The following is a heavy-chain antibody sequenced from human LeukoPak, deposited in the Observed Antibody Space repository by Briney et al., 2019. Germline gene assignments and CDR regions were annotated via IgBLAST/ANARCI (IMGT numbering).Heavy chain of an antibody. Sequence: SETLSLTCAVYGGSFSGYYWSWIRQPPGKGLEWIGEINHSGSTNYNPSLKSRVTISVDTSKNQFSLKLSSVTAADTAVYYCATGGVGAMTYYFDYWGQGTLVTVSS. J-gene: IGHJ4*02. V-gene: IGHV4-34*01. D-gene: IGHD1-26*01. CDR1: GGSFSGYY. CDR3: ATGGVGAMTYYFDY. CDR2: INHSGST.